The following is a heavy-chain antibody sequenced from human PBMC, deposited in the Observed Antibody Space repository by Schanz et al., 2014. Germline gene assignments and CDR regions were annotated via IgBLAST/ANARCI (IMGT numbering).Heavy chain of an antibody. CDR2: VRNRRNSDII. CDR1: GFTVSDHY. D-gene: IGHD1-7*01. J-gene: IGHJ4*02. Sequence: EVQLVESGGGLVQPGGSLRLSCAVSGFTVSDHYMDWVRQAPGKGLEWLGRVRNRRNSDIIEYAASVEGRVTISRDESKNSVYLQMNSLQTDDTAVYYCFSMHYGNSVYWGQGTLVTVSS. CDR3: FSMHYGNSVY. V-gene: IGHV3-72*01.